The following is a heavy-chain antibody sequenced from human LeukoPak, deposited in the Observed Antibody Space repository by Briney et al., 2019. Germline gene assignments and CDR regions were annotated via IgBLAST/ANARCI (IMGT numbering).Heavy chain of an antibody. V-gene: IGHV4-39*01. CDR2: IYYSGST. CDR1: GGSISSSSYY. D-gene: IGHD2-2*01. CDR3: ARLKGGDGGIVVVPSNFDY. J-gene: IGHJ4*02. Sequence: SETLSLTCTVSGGSISSSSYYWGWIRQPPGKGLEWIGSIYYSGSTYYNPSLKSRVTISVDTSKNQFSLKLSSVTAADTAVYYCARLKGGDGGIVVVPSNFDYWGQGTLVTVSS.